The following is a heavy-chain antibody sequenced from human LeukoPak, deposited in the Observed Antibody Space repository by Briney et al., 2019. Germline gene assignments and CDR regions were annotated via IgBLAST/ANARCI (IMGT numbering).Heavy chain of an antibody. CDR2: INHSGST. D-gene: IGHD2-2*01. CDR1: GGSFSGYY. V-gene: IGHV4-34*01. J-gene: IGHJ4*02. Sequence: SETLSLTCAVYGGSFSGYYWSWIRQPPGKGLEWIGEINHSGSTNYNPSLKSRVTISVDTSKNQFSLKLSSVTAADTAVYYCARANRGGQLLHRGPFIFDYWGQGTLVTVSS. CDR3: ARANRGGQLLHRGPFIFDY.